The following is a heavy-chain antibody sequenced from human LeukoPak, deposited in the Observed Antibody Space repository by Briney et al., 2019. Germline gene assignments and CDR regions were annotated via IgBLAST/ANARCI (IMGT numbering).Heavy chain of an antibody. CDR3: ARDQAAAGTVDY. V-gene: IGHV1-24*01. CDR1: GYTLTELS. Sequence: ASVKVSCKVSGYTLTELSMHWVRQAPGKGLEWMGGFDPEDGETIYAQKFQGRVTMTEDTSTDTAYMELSSLRSEDTAVYYCARDQAAAGTVDYWGQGTLVTVSS. D-gene: IGHD6-13*01. J-gene: IGHJ4*02. CDR2: FDPEDGET.